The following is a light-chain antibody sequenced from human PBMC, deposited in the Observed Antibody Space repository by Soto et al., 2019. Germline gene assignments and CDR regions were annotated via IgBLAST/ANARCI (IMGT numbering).Light chain of an antibody. CDR3: QQYGSS. Sequence: EIVMTQSPATLSVSPGERATLSCRASQSVSSDLAWYQQKPGQAPRLLIYGAYTRAAGVPARFSGSGSGTDFTLTISRLEPEDFAVYYCQQYGSSFGQGTRLEN. V-gene: IGKV3-15*01. J-gene: IGKJ5*01. CDR2: GAY. CDR1: QSVSSD.